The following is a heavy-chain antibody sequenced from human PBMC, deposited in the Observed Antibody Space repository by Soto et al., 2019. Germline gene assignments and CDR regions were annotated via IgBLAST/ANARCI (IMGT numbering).Heavy chain of an antibody. Sequence: ASVKVSCKASGYTFTGYHMHWVRQAPGQGLEWMGWINPNSGGTNYAQKFQGRVTMTRDTSISTAYMELSRLRSDDTAVYYCARVYHTIFGVVPYGMDVWGQGTTVTVSS. D-gene: IGHD3-3*01. CDR1: GYTFTGYH. CDR2: INPNSGGT. CDR3: ARVYHTIFGVVPYGMDV. V-gene: IGHV1-2*02. J-gene: IGHJ6*02.